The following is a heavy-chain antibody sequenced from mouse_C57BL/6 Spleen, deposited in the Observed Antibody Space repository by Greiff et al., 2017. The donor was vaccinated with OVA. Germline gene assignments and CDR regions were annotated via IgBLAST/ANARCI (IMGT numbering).Heavy chain of an antibody. D-gene: IGHD4-1*01. CDR1: GYTFTDYY. CDR3: ARELGHGYFDV. CDR2: IYPGSGNT. V-gene: IGHV1-76*01. J-gene: IGHJ1*03. Sequence: QVQLQQSGAELVRPGASVKLSCKASGYTFTDYYINWVKQRPGQGLEWIARIYPGSGNTYYNEKFKGKATLTAEKSSSTAYMQLSSLTSEDSAVYFCARELGHGYFDVWGTGTTVTVSS.